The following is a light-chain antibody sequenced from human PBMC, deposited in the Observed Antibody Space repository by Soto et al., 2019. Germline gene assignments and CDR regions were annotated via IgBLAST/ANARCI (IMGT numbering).Light chain of an antibody. J-gene: IGKJ1*01. Sequence: DIQMTQSPSSLSASVGDRVTITCRASQSISIYLNWYQQKPGKAPKLLIYAASSLQSGVPSRFSGSGSGTDFTLTISSLQPEDFATYYCQQSYSTPRTSGQGTKWISN. CDR2: AAS. CDR3: QQSYSTPRT. V-gene: IGKV1-39*01. CDR1: QSISIY.